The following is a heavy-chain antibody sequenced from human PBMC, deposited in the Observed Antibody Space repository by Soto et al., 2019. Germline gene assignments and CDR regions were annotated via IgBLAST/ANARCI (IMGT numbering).Heavy chain of an antibody. CDR1: GFTFSSYA. CDR3: AKGGITMIVVVTVY. J-gene: IGHJ4*02. V-gene: IGHV3-23*01. D-gene: IGHD3-22*01. CDR2: ISGSGGST. Sequence: GGSLRLSCAASGFTFSSYAMSWVRQAPGKGLEWVSAISGSGGSTYYADSGKGRFTISRDNSKNTLYLQMNSLRAEDTAVYYYAKGGITMIVVVTVYWGQGTLVTVSS.